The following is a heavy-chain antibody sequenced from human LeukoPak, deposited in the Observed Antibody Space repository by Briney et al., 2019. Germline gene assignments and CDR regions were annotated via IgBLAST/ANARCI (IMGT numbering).Heavy chain of an antibody. D-gene: IGHD5-12*01. J-gene: IGHJ4*02. CDR3: AKDGGGYEPFDY. CDR2: ISGSGGST. CDR1: GFTFSSYA. Sequence: GSLRLSCAASGFTFSSYAMSWVRPAPGKGLEWVSAISGSGGSTYYADSVKGRFTISRDNSKNTLYLQMNSLRAEDTAVYYCAKDGGGYEPFDYWGQGTLVTVSS. V-gene: IGHV3-23*01.